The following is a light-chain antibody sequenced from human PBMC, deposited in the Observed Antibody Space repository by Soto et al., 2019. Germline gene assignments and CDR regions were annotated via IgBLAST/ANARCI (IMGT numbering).Light chain of an antibody. Sequence: DIQMTQSPSSLSASVGDRVTITCRASQGISNYLAWYQQKPGEAPKLLIYAASTSQSGVPSRFSGSGSGTDFTLSISSLRPEDVTTYYCQQYSSAPYTFGQRTKLEIK. V-gene: IGKV1-27*01. CDR2: AAS. J-gene: IGKJ2*01. CDR3: QQYSSAPYT. CDR1: QGISNY.